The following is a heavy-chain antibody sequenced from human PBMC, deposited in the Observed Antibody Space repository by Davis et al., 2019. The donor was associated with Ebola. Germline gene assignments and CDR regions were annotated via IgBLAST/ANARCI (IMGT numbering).Heavy chain of an antibody. CDR1: EFTFSSCW. Sequence: GESLKISCAASEFTFSSCWMSWLRQAPGKGLEWVSSISSSSSYIYYADSVKGRFTISRDNAKNSLYLQMNSLRAEDTAGYYCARRAYYWGQGTLVTVSS. CDR2: ISSSSSYI. J-gene: IGHJ4*02. CDR3: ARRAYY. V-gene: IGHV3-21*04.